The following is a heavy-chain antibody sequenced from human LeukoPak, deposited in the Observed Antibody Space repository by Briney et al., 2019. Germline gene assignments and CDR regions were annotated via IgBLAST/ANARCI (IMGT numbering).Heavy chain of an antibody. Sequence: SETLSLTCTVSGGFINTPSYHWGWIRQSPGKGLEWIGSIYYTGSTSSNPSLNSRVAMSVDTSKKQFSLKLNSMTAADTAVYYCARHVRWLQLTLYFDIWGRGTLVTVSS. J-gene: IGHJ2*01. D-gene: IGHD5-24*01. CDR3: ARHVRWLQLTLYFDI. V-gene: IGHV4-39*01. CDR2: IYYTGST. CDR1: GGFINTPSYH.